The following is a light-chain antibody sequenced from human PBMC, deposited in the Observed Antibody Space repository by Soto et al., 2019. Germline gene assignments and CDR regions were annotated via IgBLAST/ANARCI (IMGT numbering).Light chain of an antibody. CDR2: DAS. V-gene: IGKV1-5*01. J-gene: IGKJ4*01. CDR1: QTISSW. Sequence: DIQMTQSPSTLSGSVGDRVTITCRASQTISSWLAWYQQKPGKAPHLLIYDASSLESGVPSRFSGSGSGTEFTLTISSLQPDDFATYYCQQYNSYPLGFGGGTKVDIK. CDR3: QQYNSYPLG.